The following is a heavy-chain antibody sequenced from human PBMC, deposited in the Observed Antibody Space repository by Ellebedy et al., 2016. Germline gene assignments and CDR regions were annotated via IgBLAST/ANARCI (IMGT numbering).Heavy chain of an antibody. CDR2: ISGSGGST. D-gene: IGHD3-22*01. V-gene: IGHV3-23*01. J-gene: IGHJ4*02. CDR3: ARVLTYYYDSSGYGY. CDR1: GFTFSSYA. Sequence: GGSLRLXXAASGFTFSSYAMSWVRQAPGKGLEWVSAISGSGGSTYYADSVKGRFTISRDNSKNTLYLQMNSLRAEDTAVYYCARVLTYYYDSSGYGYWGQGTLVTVSS.